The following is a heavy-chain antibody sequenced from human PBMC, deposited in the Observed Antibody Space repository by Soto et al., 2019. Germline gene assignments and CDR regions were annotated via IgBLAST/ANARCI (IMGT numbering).Heavy chain of an antibody. CDR2: IIPIFGTA. D-gene: IGHD3-22*01. Sequence: ASVKVSCKASGGTFSSYAISWVRQAPGQGLEWMGGIIPIFGTANYAQKFQGRVTITADKSTSTAYMELSSLRSEDTAVYYCARSELNYYDSSGYYWFDPWGQGTLVTAPQ. CDR1: GGTFSSYA. CDR3: ARSELNYYDSSGYYWFDP. J-gene: IGHJ5*02. V-gene: IGHV1-69*06.